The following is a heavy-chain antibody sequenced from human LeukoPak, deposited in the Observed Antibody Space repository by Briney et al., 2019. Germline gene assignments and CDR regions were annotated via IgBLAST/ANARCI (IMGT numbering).Heavy chain of an antibody. V-gene: IGHV3-21*04. CDR3: AKDNIVVVPAALRRGSLAPVMDV. J-gene: IGHJ6*02. CDR1: GFTFSSYS. CDR2: ISRSSRYI. Sequence: PGGSLRLSCAASGFTFSSYSMNWVRQAPGKGLEWVSSISRSSRYIYYADSVKGRFTISRDNSKNTLYLQMNSLRAEDTAVYYCAKDNIVVVPAALRRGSLAPVMDVWGQGTTVTVSS. D-gene: IGHD2-2*01.